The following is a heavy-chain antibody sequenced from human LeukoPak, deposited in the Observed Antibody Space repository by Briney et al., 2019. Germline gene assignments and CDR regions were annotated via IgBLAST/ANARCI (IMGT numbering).Heavy chain of an antibody. V-gene: IGHV4-39*01. Sequence: SETLSLTCTVSGGSISSSSYYWGWIRQPPGKGLEWIGSVYYSGATYSNPSLKSRLTISVDTSKNQFSLKLSSVTAADTAVYYCARHLRGSTSPFDYWGQGTLVTVSS. CDR3: ARHLRGSTSPFDY. CDR1: GGSISSSSYY. CDR2: VYYSGAT. D-gene: IGHD2-2*01. J-gene: IGHJ4*02.